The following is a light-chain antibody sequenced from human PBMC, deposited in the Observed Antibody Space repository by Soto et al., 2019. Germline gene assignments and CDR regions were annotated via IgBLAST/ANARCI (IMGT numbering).Light chain of an antibody. V-gene: IGKV3-20*01. Sequence: ENVLTQSPGILSLSPGEGATLSCRASQSVSSSYLAWYQQKPGQAPRLLIYGASSRATDIPDRFSGSGSGTDITLTISRLEPGDFAVYYCHQYGSSPETFGQGTKVEIK. CDR1: QSVSSSY. CDR2: GAS. J-gene: IGKJ1*01. CDR3: HQYGSSPET.